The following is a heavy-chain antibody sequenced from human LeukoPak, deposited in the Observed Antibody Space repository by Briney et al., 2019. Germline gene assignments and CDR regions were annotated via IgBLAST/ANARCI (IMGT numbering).Heavy chain of an antibody. CDR1: GFTFSSYG. V-gene: IGHV3-33*08. D-gene: IGHD4-17*01. CDR3: ARDRNGNYGRWGFDY. Sequence: GRSLRLSCAASGFTFSSYGMHWVRQAPGKGLEWVAVIWYDGSNKYYADSVKGRFTIFRDNSKNTLYLQMNILRAEDTAVYYCARDRNGNYGRWGFDYWGQGTLVTVSS. J-gene: IGHJ4*02. CDR2: IWYDGSNK.